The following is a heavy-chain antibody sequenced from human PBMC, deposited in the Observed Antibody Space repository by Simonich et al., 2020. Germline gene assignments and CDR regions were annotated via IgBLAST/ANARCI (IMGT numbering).Heavy chain of an antibody. CDR2: ISSSGSTI. Sequence: EVQLVESGGGLVQPGGSLRLSCAASGFTFSSYEMNWVRQAPGKGLECVSYISSSGSTIYYADSVKGRFTISRDNAKNSLYLQRKSRRAEDTAVYYCARDVRLQLVESGTYYYYGMDVWGQGTTVTVSS. V-gene: IGHV3-48*03. J-gene: IGHJ6*02. CDR1: GFTFSSYE. CDR3: ARDVRLQLVESGTYYYYGMDV. D-gene: IGHD6-6*01.